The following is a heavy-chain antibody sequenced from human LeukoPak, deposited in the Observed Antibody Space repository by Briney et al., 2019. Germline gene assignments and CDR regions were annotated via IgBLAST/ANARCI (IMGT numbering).Heavy chain of an antibody. CDR3: ARDHFPQISIAVAGTFDY. J-gene: IGHJ4*02. V-gene: IGHV3-21*01. CDR1: GFTFSSYS. CDR2: ISSSSTYI. D-gene: IGHD6-19*01. Sequence: PGGSLRLSCAASGFTFSSYSMNWVRQAPGKGLEWVSSISSSSTYIYYADSVKGRFTISRDNAKNSLYLQMNSLRAEDTAVYYCARDHFPQISIAVAGTFDYWGQGTLVTVSS.